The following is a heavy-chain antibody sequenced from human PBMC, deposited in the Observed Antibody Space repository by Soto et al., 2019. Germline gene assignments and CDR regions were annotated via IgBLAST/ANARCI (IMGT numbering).Heavy chain of an antibody. CDR2: IYYSGST. CDR1: GGSISSYY. CDR3: ARSPGRRYWFDP. D-gene: IGHD3-10*01. J-gene: IGHJ5*02. Sequence: SETLSLTCTVSGGSISSYYWSWIRQPPGKGLEWIGYIYYSGSTNYNPSLKSRVTISVDTSKNQFSLKLSSVTAADTAVYYCARSPGRRYWFDPWGQGTLVTVSS. V-gene: IGHV4-59*01.